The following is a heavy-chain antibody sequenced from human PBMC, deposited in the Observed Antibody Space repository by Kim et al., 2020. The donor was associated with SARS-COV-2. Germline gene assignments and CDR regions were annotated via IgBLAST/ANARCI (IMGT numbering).Heavy chain of an antibody. CDR2: IIPIFGTA. J-gene: IGHJ6*02. CDR3: ARDLSGSSWPRYYYGMDV. CDR1: GGTFSSYA. Sequence: SVKVSCKASGGTFSSYAISWVRQAPGQGLEWMGGIIPIFGTANYAQKFQGRVTITADESTSTAYMELSSLRSEDTAVYYCARDLSGSSWPRYYYGMDVWGQGTTVTVSS. D-gene: IGHD6-13*01. V-gene: IGHV1-69*13.